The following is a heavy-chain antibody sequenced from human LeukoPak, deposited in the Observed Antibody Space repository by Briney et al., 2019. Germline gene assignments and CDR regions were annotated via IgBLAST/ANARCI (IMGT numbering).Heavy chain of an antibody. D-gene: IGHD3-3*01. V-gene: IGHV1-69*13. CDR2: IIPIFGTA. CDR3: ARGFAYYDFWSGPEPYYYYMDV. Sequence: SVKVSCKASGGTFSSYAISWVRQAPGQGLEWMGEIIPIFGTANYAQKFQGRVTITADESTSTAYMELSSLRSEDTAVYYCARGFAYYDFWSGPEPYYYYMDVWGKGTTVTVSS. J-gene: IGHJ6*03. CDR1: GGTFSSYA.